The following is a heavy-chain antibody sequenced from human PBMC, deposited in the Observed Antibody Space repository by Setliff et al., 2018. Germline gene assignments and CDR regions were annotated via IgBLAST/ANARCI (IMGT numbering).Heavy chain of an antibody. CDR1: GFGFSSYA. V-gene: IGHV3-23*01. CDR3: AKSRGQWSFDY. J-gene: IGHJ4*02. D-gene: IGHD6-19*01. Sequence: GGSLRLSCAASGFGFSSYAMNWVRQAPGKGLQWVSNINAGGYNTYYADSVKGRFTISRDNSKNTVYLQMNSLRAEDTAVYYCAKSRGQWSFDYWGQGTLVTVSS. CDR2: INAGGYNT.